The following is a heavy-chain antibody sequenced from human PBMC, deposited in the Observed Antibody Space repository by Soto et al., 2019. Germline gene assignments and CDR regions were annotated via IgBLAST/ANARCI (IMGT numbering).Heavy chain of an antibody. CDR2: IKSKTDGGTT. Sequence: GGSLRLSCAASGFTFSNAWLSWVRQAPGKGLEWVGRIKSKTDGGTTDYAAPVKGRFTISRDDSHNTLYLQMNSLKTEVAAGYYGTSDWAGIAALPFDYWVQGTLVTVSS. CDR3: TSDWAGIAALPFDY. CDR1: GFTFSNAW. J-gene: IGHJ4*02. V-gene: IGHV3-15*01. D-gene: IGHD6-6*01.